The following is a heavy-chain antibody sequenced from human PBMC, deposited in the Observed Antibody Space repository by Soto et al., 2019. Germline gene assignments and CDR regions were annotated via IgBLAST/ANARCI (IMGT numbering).Heavy chain of an antibody. Sequence: SETLSLTCTVSGGSIGSYYWSWIRQPAGKGLDWIGRIYTSGSTNYNPSLKSRVTMSVDTSKNQFSLKLSSVTAADTAVYYCARGGGTTFDYWGQGTLVTVSS. J-gene: IGHJ4*02. CDR3: ARGGGTTFDY. CDR1: GGSIGSYY. CDR2: IYTSGST. V-gene: IGHV4-4*07. D-gene: IGHD1-7*01.